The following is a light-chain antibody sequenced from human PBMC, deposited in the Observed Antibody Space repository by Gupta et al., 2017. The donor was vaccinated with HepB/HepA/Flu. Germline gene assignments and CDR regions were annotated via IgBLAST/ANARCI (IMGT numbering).Light chain of an antibody. Sequence: DIQMTHSPSSLSASLGDRVTITCRASQGIRDDLSWYQQKPGRAPKRLIYTASRVKNGVPSRFSGSGFGTEFTLTISSRQPEDSANYYCRQQNSYPVTCGQGTLLDI. CDR2: TAS. CDR3: RQQNSYPVT. V-gene: IGKV1-17*01. J-gene: IGKJ5*01. CDR1: QGIRDD.